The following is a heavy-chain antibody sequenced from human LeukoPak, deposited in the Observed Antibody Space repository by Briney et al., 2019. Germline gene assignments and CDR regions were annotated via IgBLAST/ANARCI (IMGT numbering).Heavy chain of an antibody. J-gene: IGHJ4*02. CDR3: CLDSSGYYYSY. V-gene: IGHV4-34*01. D-gene: IGHD3-22*01. CDR1: GGSFSGYY. Sequence: SETLSLTCAVYGGSFSGYYWSWIRQPPGKGLEWIGEINHSGSTNYNPSLKSRVTISVDTSKSQFSLKLSSVTAADTAVYYCCLDSSGYYYSYWGQGTLVTVSS. CDR2: INHSGST.